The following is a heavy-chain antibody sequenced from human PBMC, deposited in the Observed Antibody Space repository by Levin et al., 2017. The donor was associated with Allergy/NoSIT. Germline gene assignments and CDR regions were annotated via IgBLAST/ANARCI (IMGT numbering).Heavy chain of an antibody. J-gene: IGHJ4*02. CDR1: GYSFTSYG. V-gene: IGHV1-18*04. CDR2: ISGYNGAT. D-gene: IGHD3/OR15-3a*01. CDR3: ARDGVYDFRSPHYWGYFDL. Sequence: PVASVKVSCKASGYSFTSYGVSWVRQFPGQGLEWMGWISGYNGATNYPQKLQGRVTLTMDTSTTTFFMELRGLRSDDTAVYYCARDGVYDFRSPHYWGYFDLWGQGTLVTVSS.